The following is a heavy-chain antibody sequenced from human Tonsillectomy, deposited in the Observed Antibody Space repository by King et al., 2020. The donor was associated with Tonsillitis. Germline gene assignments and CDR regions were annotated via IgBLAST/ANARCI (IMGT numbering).Heavy chain of an antibody. V-gene: IGHV3-21*01. CDR1: GFTFSSYS. CDR3: ARKDTAMVRGKNFDY. CDR2: ISSSSSYI. J-gene: IGHJ4*02. D-gene: IGHD5-18*01. Sequence: VQLVESGGGLVKPGGSLRLSCAASGFTFSSYSMNWVRQAPGKGLEWVSSISSSSSYIYYADSVKGRFTISRDNAKNSLYLQMNSLRAEDTAVYYCARKDTAMVRGKNFDYWGQGTLVTVSS.